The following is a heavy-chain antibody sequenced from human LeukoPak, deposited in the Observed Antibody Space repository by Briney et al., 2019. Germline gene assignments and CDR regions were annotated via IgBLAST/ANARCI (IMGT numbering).Heavy chain of an antibody. Sequence: GESLKISCQSSAYVFSTYWIGWVRQTSGKDLEWMGVIYPGNSATRYNPSFQGQVTISVDMSISTAYLQWSSLKASDTAIYYCACRKYTSAWFDPWGQGTLVTVSS. V-gene: IGHV5-51*01. CDR3: ACRKYTSAWFDP. D-gene: IGHD6-25*01. CDR2: IYPGNSAT. J-gene: IGHJ5*02. CDR1: AYVFSTYW.